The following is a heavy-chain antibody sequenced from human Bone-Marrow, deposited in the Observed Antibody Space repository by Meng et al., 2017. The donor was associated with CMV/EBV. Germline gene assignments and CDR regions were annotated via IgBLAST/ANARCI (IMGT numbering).Heavy chain of an antibody. Sequence: ASVKVSCKASGGTFSSYAVTWVRQAPGQGLEWMGWISAYNGNTNYAQKLQGRVTMTTDTSTSTAYMELRSLRSDDTAVYYCARDYYDSSGYYHYWGQGKLVNGSS. V-gene: IGHV1-18*01. CDR3: ARDYYDSSGYYHY. CDR1: GGTFSSYA. CDR2: ISAYNGNT. D-gene: IGHD3-22*01. J-gene: IGHJ4*02.